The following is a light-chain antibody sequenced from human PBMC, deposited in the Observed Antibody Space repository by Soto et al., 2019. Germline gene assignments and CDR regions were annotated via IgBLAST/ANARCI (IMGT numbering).Light chain of an antibody. CDR1: SSDVGAYNY. V-gene: IGLV2-14*01. CDR2: DVS. Sequence: LTQPASVSGSPGQSVTISCTGTSSDVGAYNYVSWYQQHPAKVPKLMIYDVSNRPSGVSDRFSGSKSGNTASLTISGLQAEDEADYYCYSYTSSSTYVFGTGTKVTVL. CDR3: YSYTSSSTYV. J-gene: IGLJ1*01.